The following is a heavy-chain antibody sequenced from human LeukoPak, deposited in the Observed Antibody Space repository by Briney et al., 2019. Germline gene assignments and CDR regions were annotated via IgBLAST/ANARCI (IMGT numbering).Heavy chain of an antibody. D-gene: IGHD3-3*01. CDR2: IYYTGST. CDR3: TRSLGVVIHGGMDV. Sequence: SETLSLTCTVSGGSISSYHWSWIRQPPGKGLQWIGHIYYTGSTNYNPSLKSRVTISLDTSKNQFSLKLSSVTAADTAVYYCTRSLGVVIHGGMDVWGQGTTVTVSS. CDR1: GGSISSYH. V-gene: IGHV4-59*01. J-gene: IGHJ6*02.